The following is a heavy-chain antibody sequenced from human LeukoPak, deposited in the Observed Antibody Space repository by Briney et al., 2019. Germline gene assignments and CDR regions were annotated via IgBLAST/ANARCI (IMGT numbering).Heavy chain of an antibody. CDR1: GFTFSSYW. Sequence: GGSLRLSCAASGFTFSSYWMHWVRQAPGKGLVWVSRINSDGSSTSYADSVKGRFTISRDNAKNTLYLQMNSLRAEDTALYYCAKDLGYCSSTSCYTGFDYWGQGTLVTVSS. J-gene: IGHJ4*02. CDR3: AKDLGYCSSTSCYTGFDY. V-gene: IGHV3-74*01. CDR2: INSDGSST. D-gene: IGHD2-2*02.